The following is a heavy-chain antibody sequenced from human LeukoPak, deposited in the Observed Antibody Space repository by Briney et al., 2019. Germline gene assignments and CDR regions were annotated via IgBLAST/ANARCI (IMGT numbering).Heavy chain of an antibody. V-gene: IGHV3-15*01. J-gene: IGHJ4*02. D-gene: IGHD3-16*02. CDR2: IKSKTDGGTT. Sequence: GGSLRLSCAASGFTFSNAWMSWVRQAPGKGLEWVGRIKSKTDGGTTDYAAPVKGRFTISRDDSKNTLYLQMNSLKTEDTAMYYCTTTTVASSFRTYWGQGTLVTVSS. CDR1: GFTFSNAW. CDR3: TTTTVASSFRTY.